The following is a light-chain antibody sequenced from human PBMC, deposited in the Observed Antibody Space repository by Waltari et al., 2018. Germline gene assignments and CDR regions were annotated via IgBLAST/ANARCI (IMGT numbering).Light chain of an antibody. V-gene: IGLV1-47*01. CDR2: RNN. Sequence: QSVLTQPPSASGTPGQRVTISCSGSSSNIGSNYVYWYQQPPGTAPKLLIYRNNPRPSGVPDRFSGSKSGTSASLAISGLRSEDEADYYCAAWDDSLSGPVFGGGTQLTVL. CDR1: SSNIGSNY. CDR3: AAWDDSLSGPV. J-gene: IGLJ7*01.